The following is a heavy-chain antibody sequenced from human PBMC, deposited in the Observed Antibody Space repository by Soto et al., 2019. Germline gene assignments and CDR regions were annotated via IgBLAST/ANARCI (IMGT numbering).Heavy chain of an antibody. J-gene: IGHJ4*02. V-gene: IGHV4-31*03. CDR1: GLTISRASYY. Sequence: SETLSLTCSVSGLTISRASYYWSWIRQHPGKGLEWVGSIYYNGSTYYSPSLKSRVTVWFDTSKNQFSLRLTSVTAADTAVYYCARYRISGSWSKFDYWGQGTRVTVSS. CDR2: IYYNGST. D-gene: IGHD6-13*01. CDR3: ARYRISGSWSKFDY.